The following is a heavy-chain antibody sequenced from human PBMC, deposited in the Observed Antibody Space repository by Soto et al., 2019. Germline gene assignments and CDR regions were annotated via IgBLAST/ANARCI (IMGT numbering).Heavy chain of an antibody. CDR3: AREVGVGGASEFDS. CDR2: ISPNLGTA. CDR1: GGTFSSYA. J-gene: IGHJ4*02. D-gene: IGHD1-26*01. Sequence: QVQLVQSGAEVKKPGSSVKVSCKASGGTFSSYAISWVRQAPGQGLEWMGGISPNLGTANYAQKFQGRVTITADKSTSTGCMELSSLRSDDTAVYYCAREVGVGGASEFDSWGQGTLVTVSS. V-gene: IGHV1-69*06.